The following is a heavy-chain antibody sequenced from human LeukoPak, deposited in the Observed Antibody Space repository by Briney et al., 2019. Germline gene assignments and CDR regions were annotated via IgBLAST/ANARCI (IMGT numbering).Heavy chain of an antibody. CDR1: GYTFTSYD. V-gene: IGHV1-8*01. CDR2: MNSNSGNT. Sequence: ASVKVSCKASGYTFTSYDINWVRQATGQGLEWMGWMNSNSGNTGYAQKFQGRVTMTRNTSISTAYMELSSLRSEDTAVYYCARGYYYDSSGYYLFDYWGQGTLVTVSS. J-gene: IGHJ4*02. CDR3: ARGYYYDSSGYYLFDY. D-gene: IGHD3-22*01.